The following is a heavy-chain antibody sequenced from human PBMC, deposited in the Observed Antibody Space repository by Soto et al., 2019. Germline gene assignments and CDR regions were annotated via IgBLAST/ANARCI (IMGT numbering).Heavy chain of an antibody. V-gene: IGHV4-59*01. Sequence: PSETLSLTCTVSGGSISSYYWSWIRQPPGKGLEWIGYIYYSGSTNYNPSLKSRVTISVDTSKNQFSLKLSSVTAADTAVYYCARAYYDFWSGYFPDYYYYGMDVWGQGTTVTVSS. CDR3: ARAYYDFWSGYFPDYYYYGMDV. CDR2: IYYSGST. CDR1: GGSISSYY. J-gene: IGHJ6*02. D-gene: IGHD3-3*01.